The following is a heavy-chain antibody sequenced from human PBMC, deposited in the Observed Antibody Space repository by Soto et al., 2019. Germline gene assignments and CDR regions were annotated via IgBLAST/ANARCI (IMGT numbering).Heavy chain of an antibody. CDR3: ARQTSDSDTGPNFQYYFDS. Sequence: ESVKMSCTGSGYSFAGYWITLVRQKRGKGLEWMGRIDPSDSQTYYSPSFRGHVTISVTKSITTVFLQWSSLRASDTAMYYCARQTSDSDTGPNFQYYFDSWGQGTQVTVYS. V-gene: IGHV5-10-1*01. D-gene: IGHD5-18*01. CDR2: IDPSDSQT. CDR1: GYSFAGYW. J-gene: IGHJ4*02.